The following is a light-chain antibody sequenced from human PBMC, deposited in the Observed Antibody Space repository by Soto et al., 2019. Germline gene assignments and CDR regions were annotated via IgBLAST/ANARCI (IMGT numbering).Light chain of an antibody. V-gene: IGKV3-20*01. CDR3: QHFGKSLWT. CDR2: GAS. J-gene: IGKJ1*01. CDR1: QSVASRN. Sequence: EIVLTQSPGTLSLSPGERATLSCRASQSVASRNLAWYQQKSGQAPRLLIYGASSRAIHTPDRFSGSGSGTDFTLTISGLEHEDFAVYYCQHFGKSLWTFGQGTKVEI.